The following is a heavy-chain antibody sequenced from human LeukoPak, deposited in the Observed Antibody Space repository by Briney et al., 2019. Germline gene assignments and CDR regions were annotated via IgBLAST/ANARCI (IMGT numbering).Heavy chain of an antibody. CDR1: GFTFTNYD. V-gene: IGHV1-8*01. CDR3: ARDIAGATKGGWFDT. CDR2: MNPNSGNT. D-gene: IGHD1-26*01. Sequence: ASVKVSCKASGFTFTNYDINWVRQATGQGLEWMGWMNPNSGNTGYAQKFQGRVTMTRNTSISTAYMELSSLRSEDTALYYCARDIAGATKGGWFDTWGQGTPVTVSS. J-gene: IGHJ5*02.